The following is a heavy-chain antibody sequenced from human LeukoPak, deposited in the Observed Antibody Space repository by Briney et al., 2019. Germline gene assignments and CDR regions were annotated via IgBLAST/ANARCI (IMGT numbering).Heavy chain of an antibody. CDR1: GGSISSYY. D-gene: IGHD6-19*01. J-gene: IGHJ4*02. CDR2: IYYSGST. Sequence: SETLSLTSTVSGGSISSYYWSWIRQPPGTGLEWIGYIYYSGSTNYNPSLKSRVTISVDTSKNQSSLRLSSVTAADTAVYYCARGPVAGLNTHWGQGTLVTVSS. V-gene: IGHV4-59*01. CDR3: ARGPVAGLNTH.